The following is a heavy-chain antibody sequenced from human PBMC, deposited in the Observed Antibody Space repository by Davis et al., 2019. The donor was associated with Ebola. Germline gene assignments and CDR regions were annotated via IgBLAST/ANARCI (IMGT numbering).Heavy chain of an antibody. CDR3: ARPDSSGWPYFHY. CDR1: GYTFTNYF. Sequence: ASVKVSCKASGYTFTNYFIHWVRQAPGQGLEWMGWIHPNTGGTNYAQKFQGRVTMTRDTSINTAYMQLTRLTSDDTAVYYCARPDSSGWPYFHYWGQGTLVTVSS. D-gene: IGHD6-19*01. CDR2: IHPNTGGT. J-gene: IGHJ4*02. V-gene: IGHV1-2*02.